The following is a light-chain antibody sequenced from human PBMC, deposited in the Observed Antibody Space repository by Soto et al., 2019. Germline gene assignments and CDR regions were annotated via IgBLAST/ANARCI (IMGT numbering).Light chain of an antibody. Sequence: IQMTQSPSTVSGSVGDRVTMTCRASQTISSWLAWYQQKPGKAPKLLIYAASSLQSGVPSRFSGSGSGTDFTLTISSLQPEDFATYFCLQDYNYPYTLGQGGRLEIK. CDR1: QTISSW. J-gene: IGKJ5*01. V-gene: IGKV1-6*01. CDR2: AAS. CDR3: LQDYNYPYT.